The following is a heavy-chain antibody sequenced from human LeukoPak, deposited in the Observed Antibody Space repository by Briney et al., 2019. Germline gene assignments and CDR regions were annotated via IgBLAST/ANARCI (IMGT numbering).Heavy chain of an antibody. CDR2: INPRGST. CDR3: ARGLRQGSAWPRGPKEKSYQYMDV. V-gene: IGHV4-34*01. D-gene: IGHD6-19*01. Sequence: SETLSLTCGVSGGSFSSHYWTWIHQPPGKGLEWIGEINPRGSTNYNPSLESRVSVSADTPRNQLSLSLTSVTAADSAVYFCARGLRQGSAWPRGPKEKSYQYMDVWGTGTTVIVSS. CDR1: GGSFSSHY. J-gene: IGHJ6*04.